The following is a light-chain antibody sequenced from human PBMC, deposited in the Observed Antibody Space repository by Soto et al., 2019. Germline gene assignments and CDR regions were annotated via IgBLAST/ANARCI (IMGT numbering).Light chain of an antibody. CDR2: DAS. J-gene: IGKJ1*01. V-gene: IGKV3-11*01. CDR1: QSVVTF. Sequence: EIVWTHSPATLSLSPGERATLSFMSIQSVVTFFSWYQQKPGQAPRLLIYDASHRATGIPSRFIGSGSGTDFTLTISSLEPEDFALYFCQQCYNWPQWTFGQGTKVE. CDR3: QQCYNWPQWT.